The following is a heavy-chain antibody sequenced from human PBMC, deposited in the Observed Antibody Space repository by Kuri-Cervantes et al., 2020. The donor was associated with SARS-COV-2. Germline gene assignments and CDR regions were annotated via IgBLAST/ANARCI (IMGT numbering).Heavy chain of an antibody. CDR3: ARAGGVGATRRWFDP. J-gene: IGHJ5*02. D-gene: IGHD1-26*01. V-gene: IGHV1-69*11. CDR1: GGTFSSYA. CDR2: IIPILGTA. Sequence: SVKVSCKASGGTFSSYAISWVRQAPGQGLEWMGRIIPILGTANYAQKFQGRVTITADESTSTAYMELRSLRSDDTAVYYCARAGGVGATRRWFDPWGQGTLVTVSS.